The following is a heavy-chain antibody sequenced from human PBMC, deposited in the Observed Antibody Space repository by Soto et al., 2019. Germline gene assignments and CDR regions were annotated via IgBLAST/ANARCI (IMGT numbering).Heavy chain of an antibody. J-gene: IGHJ5*01. CDR1: GYTFTNYD. V-gene: IGHV1-18*04. CDR3: ARVVPGAVPWFDS. CDR2: ITPYNGNT. D-gene: IGHD3-16*02. Sequence: ASVKVSCKTSGYTFTNYDVTWVRQAPGRGLEWMGWITPYNGNTHYAPHLQGRITLATDTSTSTAYLDLTNLISDDTAMYYCARVVPGAVPWFDSWGQGTPVTVSS.